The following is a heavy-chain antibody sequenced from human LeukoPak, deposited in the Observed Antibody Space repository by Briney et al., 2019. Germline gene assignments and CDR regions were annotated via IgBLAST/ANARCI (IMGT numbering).Heavy chain of an antibody. CDR3: ARVLNYYGSGSHYNPGWYFDL. V-gene: IGHV3-21*01. CDR2: ISSSSSYI. D-gene: IGHD3-10*01. CDR1: GFTFSRYT. Sequence: PGGSLRLSCAASGFTFSRYTMNWVRQAPGKGLEWVSSISSSSSYIYYADSVKGRFTISRDNAKNSLYLQMNSLRAEDTAVYYCARVLNYYGSGSHYNPGWYFDLWGRGTLVTVSS. J-gene: IGHJ2*01.